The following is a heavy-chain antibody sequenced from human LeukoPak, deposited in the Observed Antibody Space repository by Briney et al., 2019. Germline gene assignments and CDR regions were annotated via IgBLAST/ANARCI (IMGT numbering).Heavy chain of an antibody. D-gene: IGHD1-26*01. J-gene: IGHJ6*03. CDR1: GGSIRSGDYY. Sequence: SETLSLTCTVSGGSIRSGDYYWSWIRQPPGKGLEWIGYIYYSGSTYYNPSLKSRVTISVDTSKNQFSLKLRSVTAADTAVYYCARVDQWELLGYYYYYMDVWGKGTTVTVSS. CDR3: ARVDQWELLGYYYYYMDV. CDR2: IYYSGST. V-gene: IGHV4-30-4*01.